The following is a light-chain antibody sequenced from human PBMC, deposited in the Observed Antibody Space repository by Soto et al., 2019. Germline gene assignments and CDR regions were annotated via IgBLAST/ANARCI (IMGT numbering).Light chain of an antibody. J-gene: IGKJ2*01. CDR1: QSVSSSY. Sequence: EIVLTQSPGTLSLSPGERATLSCRASQSVSSSYLAWYQQKPGQAPRLLIYGASSRATGIPDRFSGSGSGTDFILTINRLEPGDFAVYYCQQYGGSHPYTFGEGTKLEIK. CDR2: GAS. V-gene: IGKV3-20*01. CDR3: QQYGGSHPYT.